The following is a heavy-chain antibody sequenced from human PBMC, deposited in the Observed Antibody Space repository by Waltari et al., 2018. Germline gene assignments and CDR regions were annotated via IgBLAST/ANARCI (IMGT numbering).Heavy chain of an antibody. J-gene: IGHJ6*02. CDR2: ILSGGST. CDR3: ARAAGSYYYGMDV. V-gene: IGHV3-53*01. D-gene: IGHD6-13*01. Sequence: EVQLVESGGGLIQPGGSLRLSCAASGFTVSSNYMSWVRQAPGKGLEWVSVILSGGSTYYADSVKGRFTISRDNSKNTLYLQMNSLRAEDTAVYYCARAAGSYYYGMDVWGQGTTVTVSS. CDR1: GFTVSSNY.